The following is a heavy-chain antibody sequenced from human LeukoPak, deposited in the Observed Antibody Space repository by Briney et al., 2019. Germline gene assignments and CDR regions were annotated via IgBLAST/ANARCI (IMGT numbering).Heavy chain of an antibody. CDR3: ARGRSSGSGSYLFRAAPGLMDV. V-gene: IGHV1-8*02. J-gene: IGHJ6*02. CDR1: GGTFSSYA. D-gene: IGHD3-10*01. CDR2: MNPNSGNT. Sequence: ASVKVSCKASGGTFSSYAISWVRQATGQGLEWMEWMNPNSGNTGYAQKFQGRATMTRNTSISTAYMELSSLRSEDTAVYYCARGRSSGSGSYLFRAAPGLMDVWGQGTTVTVSS.